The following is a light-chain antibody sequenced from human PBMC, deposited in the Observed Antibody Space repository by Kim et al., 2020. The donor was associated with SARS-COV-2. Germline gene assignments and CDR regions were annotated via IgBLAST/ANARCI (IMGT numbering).Light chain of an antibody. CDR2: EVS. CDR3: SSYTSSSTWV. V-gene: IGLV2-18*02. CDR1: SSDVGSYNR. J-gene: IGLJ3*02. Sequence: LTQPPSVSGSPGQSVTISCTGTSSDVGSYNRVSWYQQPPGTAPKLIIYEVSNRPSGVPDRFSGSKSGNTASLTISGLQAEDEADYYCSSYTSSSTWVFGGGTKLTVL.